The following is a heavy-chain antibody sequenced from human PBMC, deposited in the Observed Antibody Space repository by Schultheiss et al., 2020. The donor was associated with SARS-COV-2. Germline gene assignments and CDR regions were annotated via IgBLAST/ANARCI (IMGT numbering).Heavy chain of an antibody. CDR2: INPNSGGT. CDR3: ARGPAARAFDY. Sequence: ASVKVSCKASGYTFTSYGISWVRQAPGQGLEWMGWINPNSGGTNYAQKFQGRVTMTRDTSISTAYMELSRLRSDDTAVYYCARGPAARAFDYWGQGTLVTVSS. J-gene: IGHJ4*02. V-gene: IGHV1-2*02. D-gene: IGHD6-6*01. CDR1: GYTFTSYG.